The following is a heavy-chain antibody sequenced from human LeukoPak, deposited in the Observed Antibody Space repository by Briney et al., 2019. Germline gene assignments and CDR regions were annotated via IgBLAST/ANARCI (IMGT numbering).Heavy chain of an antibody. Sequence: SETLSLTCTVSGYSISSGYYWGWIRQPPGKGLEWIGSIYHSGSTYYNPSLKSRVTISVDTSKNQFSLKLSSVTAADTAVYYCARAPVVGDAFDIWGQGTMVTVSS. D-gene: IGHD3-22*01. CDR2: IYHSGST. CDR3: ARAPVVGDAFDI. V-gene: IGHV4-38-2*02. J-gene: IGHJ3*02. CDR1: GYSISSGYY.